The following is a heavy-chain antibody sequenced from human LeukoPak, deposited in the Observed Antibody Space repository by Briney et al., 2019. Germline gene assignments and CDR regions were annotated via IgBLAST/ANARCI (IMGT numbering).Heavy chain of an antibody. D-gene: IGHD3-3*01. J-gene: IGHJ4*02. CDR1: GFTLSSYN. Sequence: PGGSLRLSCAVSGFTLSSYNMNWVRQAPGMGLEWVSYIRNSGNTIYYADSVKGRFTISRDPAKNSLYLQMNSLRAEDTAVYYCARRYDFWSGYPEYYFDYWGQGTLVTVSS. V-gene: IGHV3-48*01. CDR3: ARRYDFWSGYPEYYFDY. CDR2: IRNSGNTI.